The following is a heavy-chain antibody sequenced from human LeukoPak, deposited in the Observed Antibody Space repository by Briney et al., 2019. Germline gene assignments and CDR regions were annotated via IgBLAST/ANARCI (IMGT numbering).Heavy chain of an antibody. CDR3: AREEYSGSYYFDY. CDR1: GFTFSSYS. Sequence: GGSLRLSCAASGFTFSSYSMNWVRQAPGKGLEWVSSISGSSSYIYYADSVKGRFTISRDNAKTSLYLQMNSLRAEDTAVYYCAREEYSGSYYFDYWGQGTLVTVSS. J-gene: IGHJ4*02. CDR2: ISGSSSYI. D-gene: IGHD1-26*01. V-gene: IGHV3-21*01.